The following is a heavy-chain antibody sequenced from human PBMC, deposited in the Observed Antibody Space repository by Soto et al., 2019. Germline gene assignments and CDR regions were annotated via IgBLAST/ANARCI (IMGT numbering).Heavy chain of an antibody. CDR3: AREVDY. CDR1: GYTFTNYD. V-gene: IGHV1-18*01. Sequence: VQLVQSGAEVKQPGASVKVSCKASGYTFTNYDISWVRQAPGQGLEWIGWISAYNGNTNYAQNVQDRVTMTTDTSTSTAYVELRSLRSDDTAVYYCAREVDYWGQGTLVSVSS. J-gene: IGHJ4*02. CDR2: ISAYNGNT.